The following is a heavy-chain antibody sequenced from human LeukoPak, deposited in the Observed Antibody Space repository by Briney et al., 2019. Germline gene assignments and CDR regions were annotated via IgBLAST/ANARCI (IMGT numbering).Heavy chain of an antibody. Sequence: GSSVKVSCKASGGTFSSYAISWVRQAPGQGIEWMGRIIPIFGTANYAQTFQGRVTITTDESTSTAYMELSSLRSEDTAVYYCARGRTFSPTYYDFWSGDNYYFDYWGQGTLVTVSS. CDR2: IIPIFGTA. CDR3: ARGRTFSPTYYDFWSGDNYYFDY. D-gene: IGHD3-3*01. J-gene: IGHJ4*02. CDR1: GGTFSSYA. V-gene: IGHV1-69*05.